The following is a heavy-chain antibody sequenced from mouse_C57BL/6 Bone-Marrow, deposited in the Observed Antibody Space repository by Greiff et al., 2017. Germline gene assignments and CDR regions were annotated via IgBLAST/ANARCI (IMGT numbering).Heavy chain of an antibody. Sequence: EVQLQQSGAELVRPGASVKLSCTASGFNIKDDYMHWVKQRPEQGLEWIGWIDPENGDTEYASKFQGKATITADTSSNTAYLQLSSLTSEDTAVYYCTTYDGYDEVWYFDVWGTGTTVTVSS. CDR3: TTYDGYDEVWYFDV. CDR2: IDPENGDT. V-gene: IGHV14-4*01. J-gene: IGHJ1*03. D-gene: IGHD2-3*01. CDR1: GFNIKDDY.